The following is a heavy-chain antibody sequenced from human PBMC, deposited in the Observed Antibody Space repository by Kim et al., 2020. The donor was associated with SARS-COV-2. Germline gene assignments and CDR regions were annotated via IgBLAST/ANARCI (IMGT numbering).Heavy chain of an antibody. D-gene: IGHD3-10*01. Sequence: ASVKVSCKASGYTFTSYGISWVRQAPGQGLEWMGWISAYNGNTNYAQKLQGRVTMTTDTSTSTAYMELRSLRSDDTAVYYCARVLGITMVLYGMDVWGQGTTVTVSS. CDR3: ARVLGITMVLYGMDV. CDR1: GYTFTSYG. J-gene: IGHJ6*02. V-gene: IGHV1-18*04. CDR2: ISAYNGNT.